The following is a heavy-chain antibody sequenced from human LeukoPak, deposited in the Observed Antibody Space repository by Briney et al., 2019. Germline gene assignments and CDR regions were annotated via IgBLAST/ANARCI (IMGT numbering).Heavy chain of an antibody. D-gene: IGHD1-26*01. CDR3: AREARVGGALQH. V-gene: IGHV3-74*03. J-gene: IGHJ4*02. CDR2: INPDGSNR. Sequence: GGSLRLSCAASGLTFSTYWMHWVRQAPGKGLAWVARINPDGSNRTYANSVQGRVTISRDTAKDTLFLQMNSLRAEDTAVYYCAREARVGGALQHWGQGTPVSVS. CDR1: GLTFSTYW.